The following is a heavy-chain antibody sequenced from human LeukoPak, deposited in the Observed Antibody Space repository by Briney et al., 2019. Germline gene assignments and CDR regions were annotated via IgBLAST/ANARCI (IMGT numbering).Heavy chain of an antibody. V-gene: IGHV4-30-4*01. CDR3: ARDLGYYGGKCSYIDY. D-gene: IGHD4-23*01. Sequence: PSQTLSLTCTVSGGSISSGDYYWRWIRQPPGKGLEWIGYIYYSGCTYYNPSLKSRVTISVATSKNQFSLKLSSVTAADTAVYYCARDLGYYGGKCSYIDYWGQGTLVTVSS. CDR2: IYYSGCT. CDR1: GGSISSGDYY. J-gene: IGHJ4*02.